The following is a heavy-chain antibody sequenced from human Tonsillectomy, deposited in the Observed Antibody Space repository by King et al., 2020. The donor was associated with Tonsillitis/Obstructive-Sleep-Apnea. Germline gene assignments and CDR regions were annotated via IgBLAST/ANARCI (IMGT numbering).Heavy chain of an antibody. D-gene: IGHD5-18*01. J-gene: IGHJ5*01. V-gene: IGHV3-30*04. CDR1: GFTLNNFP. CDR2: ISYDGTNK. Sequence: VQLVESGGGVVQPGRSLRLSCTASGFTLNNFPIHWVRQAPGKGLDWVAVISYDGTNKYYADSVKGRFTISRDISKNTLYLQMNSLRFEDTAVYYCASDDAGISYYISYVWFYSWRRGTLVTVSS. CDR3: ASDDAGISYYISYVWFYS.